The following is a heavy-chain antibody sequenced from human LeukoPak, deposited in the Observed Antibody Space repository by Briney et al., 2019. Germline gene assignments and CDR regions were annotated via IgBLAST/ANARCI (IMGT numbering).Heavy chain of an antibody. CDR2: ISGYNANT. CDR3: ARDPVKRVGEFRLHTFDY. Sequence: GASVKVSCKASGYNFITYGFSWVRQAPGQGLEWMGWISGYNANTDYVQKLQGRVTMTTDTSTSTVYMELRSLRSDDTAVYYCARDPVKRVGEFRLHTFDYWGQGTLVTVSS. CDR1: GYNFITYG. J-gene: IGHJ4*02. V-gene: IGHV1-18*01. D-gene: IGHD3-10*01.